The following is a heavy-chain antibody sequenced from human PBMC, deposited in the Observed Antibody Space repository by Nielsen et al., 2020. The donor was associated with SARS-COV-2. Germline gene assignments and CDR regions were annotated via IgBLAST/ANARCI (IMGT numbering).Heavy chain of an antibody. D-gene: IGHD6-19*01. Sequence: GGSLRLSCAASGFTFDDYAMHWVRQAPGKGLEWVAGISWNSGTIAYADSVEGRFTISRDNAKNSLYVQMNSLRAEDTALYYCAKSLGYSSGWFDYWGQGTLVTVST. CDR3: AKSLGYSSGWFDY. V-gene: IGHV3-9*01. CDR1: GFTFDDYA. CDR2: ISWNSGTI. J-gene: IGHJ4*02.